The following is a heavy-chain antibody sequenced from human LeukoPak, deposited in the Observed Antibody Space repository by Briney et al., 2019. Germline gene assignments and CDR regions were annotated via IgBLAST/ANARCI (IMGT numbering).Heavy chain of an antibody. D-gene: IGHD3-10*01. CDR1: GGSISSYY. Sequence: SETLSLTCTVSGGSISSYYWSWIRQPAGKGLEWIGRIYTSGSTNYNPSLKSRVTMSVDTSNNQFSLKLSSVTAADTAVYYCARDTTMVRGAPGFDYWGQGTLVTVSS. CDR3: ARDTTMVRGAPGFDY. J-gene: IGHJ4*02. CDR2: IYTSGST. V-gene: IGHV4-4*07.